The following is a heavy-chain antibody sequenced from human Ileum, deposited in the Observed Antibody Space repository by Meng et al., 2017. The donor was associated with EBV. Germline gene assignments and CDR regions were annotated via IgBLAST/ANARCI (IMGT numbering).Heavy chain of an antibody. CDR2: ISYDENIK. V-gene: IGHV3-30*18. J-gene: IGHJ4*02. Sequence: GRLVVSGGGVVQRGRSLSVSCEASGFSFDTFDMHWARQAPGKGLEWVAVISYDENIKFYADSVKGRFTISRDNSKNTLYLQLNSLRPDDTAFYYCTNLSFWGQGTLVTVSS. D-gene: IGHD2/OR15-2a*01. CDR3: TNLSF. CDR1: GFSFDTFD.